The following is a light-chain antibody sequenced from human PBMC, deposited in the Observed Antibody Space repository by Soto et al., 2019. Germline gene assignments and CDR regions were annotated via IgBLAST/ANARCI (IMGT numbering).Light chain of an antibody. CDR1: QSVTSY. J-gene: IGKJ4*01. V-gene: IGKV3-20*01. CDR3: QQYYSTPLT. Sequence: EIVLTQSPGTLSLSPGERATLSCRASQSVTSYLAWYQQKPGQAPRLLIYGASSRATGIPDRFSGSGSGTDFSLTISSLQAEDVAVYYCQQYYSTPLTFGGGTKVEIK. CDR2: GAS.